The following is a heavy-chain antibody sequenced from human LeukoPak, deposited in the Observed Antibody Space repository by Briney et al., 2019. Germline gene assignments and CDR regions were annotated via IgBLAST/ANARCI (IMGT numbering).Heavy chain of an antibody. J-gene: IGHJ6*02. V-gene: IGHV3-30*03. CDR2: ISSDGTKE. Sequence: PPGGSQRLSCAASGITFSPHIMCWVRQAPGKGLEWVTTISSDGTKEYYADSVKGRFTISRDNSKNTLSLQMSSLRAEDTAMFYCATAPHGMDVWGQGTTVTVSS. CDR1: GITFSPHI. CDR3: ATAPHGMDV.